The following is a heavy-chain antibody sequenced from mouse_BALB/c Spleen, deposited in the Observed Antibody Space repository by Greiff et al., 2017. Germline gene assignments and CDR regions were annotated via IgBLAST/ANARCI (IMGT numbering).Heavy chain of an antibody. Sequence: EVKLVESGPGLVKPSQSLSLTCTVTGYSITSDYAWNWIRQFPGNKLEWMGYISYSGSTSYNPSLKSRISITRDTSKNQFFLQLNSVTTEDTATYYCASYDGYPWFAYWGQGTLVTVSA. V-gene: IGHV3-2*02. CDR3: ASYDGYPWFAY. J-gene: IGHJ3*01. D-gene: IGHD2-3*01. CDR2: ISYSGST. CDR1: GYSITSDYA.